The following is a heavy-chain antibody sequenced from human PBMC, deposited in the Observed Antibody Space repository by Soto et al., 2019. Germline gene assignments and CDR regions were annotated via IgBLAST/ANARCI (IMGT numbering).Heavy chain of an antibody. D-gene: IGHD1-26*01. J-gene: IGHJ4*02. V-gene: IGHV4-61*01. Sequence: PSCTLYLTCXVSGGAVSSGSYCWIVSRQRPGKGLEWSGYISYSGSTKYSPSLKSRVTISVDTSKNQLSLRLSSVTAADTALYYCARDSPGSYYPLESWGQGTLVTVSS. CDR3: ARDSPGSYYPLES. CDR2: ISYSGST. CDR1: GGAVSSGSYC.